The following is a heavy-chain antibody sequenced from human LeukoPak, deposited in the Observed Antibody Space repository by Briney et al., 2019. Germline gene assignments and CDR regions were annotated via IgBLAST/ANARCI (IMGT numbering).Heavy chain of an antibody. Sequence: GGSLRLSCAASGFTFSSYAMHWVRQAPGKGLEWVAVISYDGSNKYYADSVKGRFTISRDNSKNTLYLQMNSLRAEDTAVYYCAKPVYDSSGYYLDYWGQGTLVTVSS. CDR2: ISYDGSNK. J-gene: IGHJ4*02. CDR1: GFTFSSYA. V-gene: IGHV3-30*18. D-gene: IGHD3-22*01. CDR3: AKPVYDSSGYYLDY.